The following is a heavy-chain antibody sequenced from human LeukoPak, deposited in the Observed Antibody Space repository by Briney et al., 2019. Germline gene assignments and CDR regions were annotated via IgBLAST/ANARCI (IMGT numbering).Heavy chain of an antibody. CDR2: IIPIFGIA. Sequence: ASVKVSCKASGGTFSSYAISWVRQAPGHGLEWMGRIIPIFGIANYAQKFQGRVTITADKSTSTAYMELSSLRSEDTAVYYCESTKDTAMVTEAPLNWFDPWGQGTLVTVSS. J-gene: IGHJ5*02. D-gene: IGHD5-18*01. CDR3: ESTKDTAMVTEAPLNWFDP. V-gene: IGHV1-69*04. CDR1: GGTFSSYA.